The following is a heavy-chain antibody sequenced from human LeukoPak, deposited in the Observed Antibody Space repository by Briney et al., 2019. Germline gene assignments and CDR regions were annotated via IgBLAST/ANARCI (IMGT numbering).Heavy chain of an antibody. CDR2: IYSGGST. J-gene: IGHJ6*02. V-gene: IGHV3-53*01. CDR3: AKMYSSSWYYYYGMDV. D-gene: IGHD6-13*01. CDR1: GFTVSSNY. Sequence: PGGSLRLSCAASGFTVSSNYMSWVRQAPGKGLEWVSVIYSGGSTYYADSVKGRFTISRDNSKNTLYLQMNSLRAEDTAVYYCAKMYSSSWYYYYGMDVWGQGTTVTVSS.